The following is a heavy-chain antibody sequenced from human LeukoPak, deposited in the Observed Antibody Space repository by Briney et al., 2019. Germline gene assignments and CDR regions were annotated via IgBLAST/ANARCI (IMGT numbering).Heavy chain of an antibody. CDR3: GRVSSMGDVVDI. J-gene: IGHJ3*02. CDR1: GYTFTSYG. CDR2: INTNTGNP. V-gene: IGHV7-4-1*02. Sequence: GASVKVSCKASGYTFTSYGISWVRQAPGQGLEWMGWINTNTGNPTYAQGFTGRFVFSLDTFVSTAYLQISSLKAEDTAIYHCGRVSSMGDVVDIWGQGTMVTVSS. D-gene: IGHD5/OR15-5a*01.